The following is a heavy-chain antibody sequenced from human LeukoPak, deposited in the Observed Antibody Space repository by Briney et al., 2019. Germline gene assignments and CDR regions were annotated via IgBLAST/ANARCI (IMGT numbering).Heavy chain of an antibody. J-gene: IGHJ3*02. CDR1: GFTFDDYA. CDR2: ISWNSGSI. V-gene: IGHV3-9*01. CDR3: AKCGVAADEPHAFDI. D-gene: IGHD6-13*01. Sequence: PGGSLRLSCAASGFTFDDYAMHWVRQAPGKGLEWVSGISWNSGSIGYADSVKGRFTISRDNAKNSLYLQMNSLRAEDTALYYCAKCGVAADEPHAFDIWGQGTMVTVSS.